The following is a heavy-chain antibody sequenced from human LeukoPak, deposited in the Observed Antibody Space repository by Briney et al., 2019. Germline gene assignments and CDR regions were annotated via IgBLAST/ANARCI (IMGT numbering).Heavy chain of an antibody. V-gene: IGHV1-46*01. CDR1: GYTFTSYY. D-gene: IGHD3-22*01. Sequence: ASVKVSCKASGYTFTSYYMHWVRQAPGQGLEWMGIINPSGGSTSYAQKFQGRVTMTRDTSTSTVYMELSSLRSEDTAVYCCARAPYYYDSSGLGIDYWGQGTLVTVSS. CDR2: INPSGGST. CDR3: ARAPYYYDSSGLGIDY. J-gene: IGHJ4*02.